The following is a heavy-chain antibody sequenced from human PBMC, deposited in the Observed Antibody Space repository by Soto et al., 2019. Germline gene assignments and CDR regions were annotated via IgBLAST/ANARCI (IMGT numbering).Heavy chain of an antibody. V-gene: IGHV4-34*01. D-gene: IGHD3-10*01. CDR1: GGSFSGYY. J-gene: IGHJ4*02. CDR2: INHSGST. CDR3: ARDSEWFGELRPFFDY. Sequence: QVQLQQWGAGLLKPSETLSLTCAVYGGSFSGYYWSWIRQPPGKGLEWIGEINHSGSTNYNPSLKSRVTISVDTSKNQFSLKLSSVTAADTAVYYCARDSEWFGELRPFFDYWGQGTLVTVSS.